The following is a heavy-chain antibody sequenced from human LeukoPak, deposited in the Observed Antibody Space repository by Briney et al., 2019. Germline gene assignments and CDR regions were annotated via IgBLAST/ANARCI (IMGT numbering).Heavy chain of an antibody. CDR1: GFTFSSYA. CDR2: ISYDGSNK. J-gene: IGHJ4*02. V-gene: IGHV3-30-3*01. D-gene: IGHD3-10*01. CDR3: ARFGDYYGSGSLRTGYFDY. Sequence: GGSLRLSCAASGFTFSSYAMHWVRQAPGKGLEWVAVISYDGSNKYYADSVKGRFTISRDNSKNTLYLQMNSLRAEDTAVYYCARFGDYYGSGSLRTGYFDYWGQGTLATVSS.